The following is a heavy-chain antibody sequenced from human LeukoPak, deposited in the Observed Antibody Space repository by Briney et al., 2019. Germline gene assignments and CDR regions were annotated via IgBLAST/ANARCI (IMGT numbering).Heavy chain of an antibody. CDR2: IDPSDSYT. CDR1: GYSFTSYW. V-gene: IGHV5-10-1*01. CDR3: ARQGHNFFDY. J-gene: IGHJ4*02. Sequence: GESLKISCNGSGYSFTSYWISWVRQMPGKGLEWMGRIDPSDSYTNYSPSFQGHVTISADKSISTAYLQWSTLKASDTAMYYCARQGHNFFDYWGQGTLVTVSS.